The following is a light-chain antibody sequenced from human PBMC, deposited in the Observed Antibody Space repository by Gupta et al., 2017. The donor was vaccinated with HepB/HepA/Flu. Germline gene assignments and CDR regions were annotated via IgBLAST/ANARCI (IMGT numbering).Light chain of an antibody. CDR1: NIGRKS. CDR3: QVWDSSSDHVI. CDR2: YDT. Sequence: SSVLTQSPSVSVAPGKTATITCGGNNIGRKSVHWYQQKPGQAPLLVIYYDTDRPSGIPERFSGSNSGNTATLTISRVEAGDEADYYCQVWDSSSDHVIFGGGTKLTVL. V-gene: IGLV3-21*04. J-gene: IGLJ2*01.